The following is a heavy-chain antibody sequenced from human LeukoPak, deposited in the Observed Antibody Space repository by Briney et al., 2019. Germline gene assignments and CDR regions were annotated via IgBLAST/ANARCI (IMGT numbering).Heavy chain of an antibody. V-gene: IGHV4-34*01. D-gene: IGHD2-15*01. CDR3: ASVYCSGGSCYSLGLGSFDY. J-gene: IGHJ4*02. CDR2: INHSGST. Sequence: PSETLSLTCAVYGGSFSGYYWSWIRQPPGKGLEWIGEINHSGSTNYNPSLKSRVTISVDTSKNQFSLKLSSVTAADTAVYYCASVYCSGGSCYSLGLGSFDYWGQGTLVTVSS. CDR1: GGSFSGYY.